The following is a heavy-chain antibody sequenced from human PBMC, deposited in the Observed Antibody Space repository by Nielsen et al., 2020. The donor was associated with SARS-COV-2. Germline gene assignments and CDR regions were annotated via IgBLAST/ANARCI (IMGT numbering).Heavy chain of an antibody. Sequence: GESLKISCVASGFTFPSYVMAWVRQAPGKGLEWVAAINGGGYSTYYADSVKGRFTISRDNSKNTLYLQMNSLRAEDTAVYYCAKEPWYYWGQGTLVTVSS. CDR2: INGGGYST. V-gene: IGHV3-23*01. CDR1: GFTFPSYV. D-gene: IGHD2-15*01. CDR3: AKEPWYY. J-gene: IGHJ4*02.